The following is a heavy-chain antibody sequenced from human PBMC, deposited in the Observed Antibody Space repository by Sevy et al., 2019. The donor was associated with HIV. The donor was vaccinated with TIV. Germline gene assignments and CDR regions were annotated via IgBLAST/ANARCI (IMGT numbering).Heavy chain of an antibody. J-gene: IGHJ4*02. Sequence: GGSLRLSCAASGFSFSTYWMTWVRQAPGKGLEWVATMNQDGTERDYVDSVKGRFTISRDNTKTSLFLQMNSLSAEDTGVYYCVREGLGGFIYSLDCWGQGTLVTVS. D-gene: IGHD3-16*01. CDR3: VREGLGGFIYSLDC. CDR2: MNQDGTER. V-gene: IGHV3-7*01. CDR1: GFSFSTYW.